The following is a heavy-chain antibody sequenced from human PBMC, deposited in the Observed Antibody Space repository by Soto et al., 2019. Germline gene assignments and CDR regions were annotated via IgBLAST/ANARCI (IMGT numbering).Heavy chain of an antibody. V-gene: IGHV3-30*04. CDR3: ARVATAMTYGF. CDR1: GFSLSTNT. Sequence: PGGSLRLSCAASGFSLSTNTMHWVRQVPGKGLEWVASISNDGRRKYYADFVKGRFTISRDTANNILYLEMDSLRAEDTSLYYCARVATAMTYGFWGQGTQVTVSS. D-gene: IGHD2-21*02. CDR2: ISNDGRRK. J-gene: IGHJ4*02.